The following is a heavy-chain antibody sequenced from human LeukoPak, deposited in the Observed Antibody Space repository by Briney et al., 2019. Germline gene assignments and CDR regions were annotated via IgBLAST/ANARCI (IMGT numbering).Heavy chain of an antibody. CDR3: ARTTLVGATPYDAFDI. V-gene: IGHV3-48*03. CDR2: ISSSGSTI. J-gene: IGHJ3*02. CDR1: GFTFSSYE. D-gene: IGHD1-26*01. Sequence: GGSLRLSRAASGFTFSSYEMYWVRQAPGKGLEWVSYISSSGSTIYYADSVKGRFTISRDNAKNSLYLQMNSLRAEDTAVYYCARTTLVGATPYDAFDIWGQGTMVTVSS.